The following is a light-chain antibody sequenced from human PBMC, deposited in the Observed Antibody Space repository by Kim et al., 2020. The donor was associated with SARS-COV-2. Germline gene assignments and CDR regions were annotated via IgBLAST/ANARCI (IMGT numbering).Light chain of an antibody. CDR1: SLTNYY. CDR2: GNN. CDR3: SSRDSGGNVV. J-gene: IGLJ2*01. V-gene: IGLV3-19*01. Sequence: SELTQDPAVSVALGQTVRITCQGDSLTNYYASWYQQKPGQAPVVVIYGNNNRPSGIPRFSGSNSGNTASLTITGAQAEDAADYYCSSRDSGGNVVFGGGTKLTVL.